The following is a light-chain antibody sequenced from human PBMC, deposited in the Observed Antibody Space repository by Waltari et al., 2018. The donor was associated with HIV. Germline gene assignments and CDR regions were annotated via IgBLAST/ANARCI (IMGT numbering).Light chain of an antibody. CDR1: ALPKQY. V-gene: IGLV3-25*03. CDR2: KDT. CDR3: QSADNSGSYQV. Sequence: SYELTQPPSVSVSPGQTAKITCSGDALPKQYANWYQQKPGQAPVVMIYKDTERPSGIPERFSASTSGTTVTLTISGVQAEDEADYYCQSADNSGSYQVFGGGTKLTVL. J-gene: IGLJ3*02.